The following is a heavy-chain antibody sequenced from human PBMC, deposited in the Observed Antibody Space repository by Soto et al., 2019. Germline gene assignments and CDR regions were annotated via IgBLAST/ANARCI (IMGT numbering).Heavy chain of an antibody. J-gene: IGHJ6*02. CDR1: GFTFSSYT. V-gene: IGHV3-23*01. CDR2: FVGSTGST. Sequence: GGSLKLSCAASGFTFSSYTMNWVRQAPGKGLEWVSTFVGSTGSTFYADSVKGRFTISRDDSKNTLYLQMNSLRAEDTAVYYCAREYSSSSGYYGMDVWGQGTTVTVSS. CDR3: AREYSSSSGYYGMDV. D-gene: IGHD6-6*01.